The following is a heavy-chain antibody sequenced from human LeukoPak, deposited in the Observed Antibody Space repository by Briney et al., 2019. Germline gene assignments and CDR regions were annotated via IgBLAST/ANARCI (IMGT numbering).Heavy chain of an antibody. CDR1: GGSISSYY. D-gene: IGHD5-18*01. Sequence: PSETLSLTCTVSGGSISSYYWSWIRQPPGKGLEWIGYIYYSGSTNYNPSLKSRVTISVDTSKNQFSLKLSSVTAADTAMYYCARHLDRYGHFDYWGQGTLVTVSS. CDR3: ARHLDRYGHFDY. CDR2: IYYSGST. V-gene: IGHV4-59*01. J-gene: IGHJ4*02.